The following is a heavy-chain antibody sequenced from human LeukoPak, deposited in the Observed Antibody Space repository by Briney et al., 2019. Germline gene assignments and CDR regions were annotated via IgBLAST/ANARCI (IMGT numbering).Heavy chain of an antibody. CDR1: GFTFSTYA. D-gene: IGHD6-19*01. CDR3: AREGIAVAGTSYFDY. V-gene: IGHV3-7*01. CDR2: IKQDGSEK. J-gene: IGHJ4*02. Sequence: GGSLRLSCVASGFTFSTYAMNWVRQAPGKGLEWVANIKQDGSEKYYVDSVKGRFTISRDSAKNSLYLQMDSLRAEDTAVYYCAREGIAVAGTSYFDYWGQGTLVTVSS.